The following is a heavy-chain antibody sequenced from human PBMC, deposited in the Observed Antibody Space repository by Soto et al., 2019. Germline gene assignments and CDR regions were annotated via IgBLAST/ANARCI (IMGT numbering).Heavy chain of an antibody. V-gene: IGHV3-7*01. CDR2: IKQDGSEK. CDR3: ARSPPIYYDSSGYYPDAFDI. J-gene: IGHJ3*02. Sequence: GGSLRLSCAASGFTFSSYWMSWVRQAPGKGLEWVANIKQDGSEKYYVDSVKGRFTISRDNAKNSLYLQMNSLRAEDTAVYYCARSPPIYYDSSGYYPDAFDIWGQGTRVTVSS. D-gene: IGHD3-22*01. CDR1: GFTFSSYW.